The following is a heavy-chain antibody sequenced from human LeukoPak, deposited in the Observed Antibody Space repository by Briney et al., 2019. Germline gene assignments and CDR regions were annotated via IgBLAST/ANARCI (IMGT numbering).Heavy chain of an antibody. J-gene: IGHJ4*02. Sequence: SETLSLTSSVCRGSSNSGYWSSIRHPPGKRLEWIGLIYTSGSINYNPYLQSRVTISVDKSRTQFSLKLSSMPAADTAVYYCAGGHYPLEYWGQGTLVTVSS. D-gene: IGHD1-26*01. V-gene: IGHV4-59*01. CDR1: RGSSNSGY. CDR2: IYTSGSI. CDR3: AGGHYPLEY.